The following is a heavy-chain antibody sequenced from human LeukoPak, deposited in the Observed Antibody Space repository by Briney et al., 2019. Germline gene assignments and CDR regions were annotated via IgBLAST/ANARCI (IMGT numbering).Heavy chain of an antibody. CDR1: GGSISSYY. Sequence: SETLSLTCTVSGGSISSYYWSWIRQPAGKGLEWIGRIYSSGSTNYNPSLKSRVTISVDTSKNQFSLKLSSVTAADTAVYYCARVVTTHDAFDIWGQGTMVTVSS. V-gene: IGHV4-4*07. J-gene: IGHJ3*02. D-gene: IGHD4-23*01. CDR3: ARVVTTHDAFDI. CDR2: IYSSGST.